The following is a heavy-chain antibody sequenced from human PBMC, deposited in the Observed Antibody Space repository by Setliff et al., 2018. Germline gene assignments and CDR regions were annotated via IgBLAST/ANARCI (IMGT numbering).Heavy chain of an antibody. D-gene: IGHD2-15*01. Sequence: SETLSLTCAVYGGSFSGYYWSWIRQPPGKGLEWIGEINHSGSTNYNPSLKSRVTMSVDKSKNQFSLKLNSVTAADTAVYYCARKKTVYWYYGMDVWGQGTTVTVSS. CDR2: INHSGST. J-gene: IGHJ6*02. V-gene: IGHV4-34*01. CDR1: GGSFSGYY. CDR3: ARKKTVYWYYGMDV.